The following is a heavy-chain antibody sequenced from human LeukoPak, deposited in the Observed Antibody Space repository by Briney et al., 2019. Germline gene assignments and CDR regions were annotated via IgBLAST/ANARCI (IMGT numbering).Heavy chain of an antibody. Sequence: ASVKVSCKASGYTFTSYGISWVRQAPGQGLEWMGWISAYNGNTNYAQKLQGRVTMTTDTSTSTAYMELRSLRSNDTAVYYCAVPNKDLPTDYWGQGTLVTVSS. V-gene: IGHV1-18*01. CDR2: ISAYNGNT. CDR1: GYTFTSYG. J-gene: IGHJ4*02. D-gene: IGHD2-2*01. CDR3: AVPNKDLPTDY.